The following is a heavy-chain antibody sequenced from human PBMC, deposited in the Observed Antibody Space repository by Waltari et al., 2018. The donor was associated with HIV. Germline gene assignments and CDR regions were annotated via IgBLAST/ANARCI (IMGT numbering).Heavy chain of an antibody. CDR1: GLSLVTHGVV. D-gene: IGHD3-16*01. CDR3: LHSAAVDYARGGPPQRVDS. V-gene: IGHV2-5*01. Sequence: QIALKGSGPTLVKPTQTLKLTCSVSGLSLVTHGVVVGWVCQPPGKALEWLSDTLWTGDQSHSPTQRSTCTISGATSQHQVVVRMANLDPVATATFFLLHSAAVDYARGGPPQRVDSWGQGPLVSVSS. J-gene: IGHJ4*02. CDR2: TLWTGDQ.